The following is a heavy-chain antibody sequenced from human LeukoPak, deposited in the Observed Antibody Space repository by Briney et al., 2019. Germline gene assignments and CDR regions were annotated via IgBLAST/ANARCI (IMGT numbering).Heavy chain of an antibody. CDR3: AELGITMIGGV. CDR2: ISGSGDVT. Sequence: AGGSLRLSCAASGFTFSNFDLSWVRQAPGKGLEWVSVISGSGDVTYYADSVKGRFTISRDNAKNSLYLQMNSLRAEDTAVYYCAELGITMIGGVWGKGTTVTISS. J-gene: IGHJ6*04. D-gene: IGHD3-10*02. V-gene: IGHV3-23*01. CDR1: GFTFSNFD.